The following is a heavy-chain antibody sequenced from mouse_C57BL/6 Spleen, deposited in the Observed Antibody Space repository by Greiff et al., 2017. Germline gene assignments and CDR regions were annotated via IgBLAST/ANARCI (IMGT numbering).Heavy chain of an antibody. V-gene: IGHV1-53*01. CDR1: GYTFTSYW. Sequence: QVQLQQPGTELVKPGASVKLSCKASGYTFTSYWMPWVKQRPGQGLEWIGKINPSTGGTNYNEKFKTKATLTVDKSSSTAYMQLSSLTSEDSAVYCCANNYGSSPAWFAYWGQGTLVTVSA. D-gene: IGHD1-1*01. CDR2: INPSTGGT. J-gene: IGHJ3*01. CDR3: ANNYGSSPAWFAY.